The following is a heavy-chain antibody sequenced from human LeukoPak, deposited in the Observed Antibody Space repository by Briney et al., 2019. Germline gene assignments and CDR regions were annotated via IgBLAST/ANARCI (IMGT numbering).Heavy chain of an antibody. CDR3: AKSDLRGYSYGRFDY. CDR2: ISLNSGSI. J-gene: IGHJ4*02. V-gene: IGHV3-9*03. Sequence: GRSLRLSCAASGFTFDDYAMHWVRQAPGKGLEWVSGISLNSGSIGYEDSVKGRFTVSRDNATNYLYLQMNSLRAEDMALYYCAKSDLRGYSYGRFDYWGQGTLVTVSS. D-gene: IGHD5-18*01. CDR1: GFTFDDYA.